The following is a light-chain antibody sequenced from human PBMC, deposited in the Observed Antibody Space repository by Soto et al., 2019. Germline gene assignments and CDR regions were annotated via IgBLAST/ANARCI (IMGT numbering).Light chain of an antibody. Sequence: TQSPSTLSASVGDRVTITCRASQSISDTLAWYQQKPGQAPRLLIYGASSRATGIPDRFSGGGSGTDFTLTISRLEPEDFAVYFCQQFASYPLTFGGGTKVDIK. CDR1: QSISDT. J-gene: IGKJ4*01. CDR2: GAS. CDR3: QQFASYPLT. V-gene: IGKV3-20*01.